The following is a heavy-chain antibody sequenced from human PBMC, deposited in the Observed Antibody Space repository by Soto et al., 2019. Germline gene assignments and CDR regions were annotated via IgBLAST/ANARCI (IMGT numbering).Heavy chain of an antibody. D-gene: IGHD3-9*01. CDR3: AREGWGAYYDILTGYYHQFDY. CDR1: GFTFSSYW. Sequence: GGSLRLSCAASGFTFSSYWMSWVRQAPGKGLEWVANIKQDGSEKYYVDSVKGRFTISRDNAKNSLYLKMNSLRAEDTAVYYCAREGWGAYYDILTGYYHQFDYWGQGTLVTVSS. V-gene: IGHV3-7*01. J-gene: IGHJ4*02. CDR2: IKQDGSEK.